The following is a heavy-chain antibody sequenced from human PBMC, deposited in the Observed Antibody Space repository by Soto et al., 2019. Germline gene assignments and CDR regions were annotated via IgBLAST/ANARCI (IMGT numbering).Heavy chain of an antibody. Sequence: SETLSLTCTVSGGSISSSSYYWGWIRQPPGKGLEWIGSIYYSGSTYYNPSLKSRVTISVDTSKNQFSLKLSSVTAPDTAVGYCARNFPGDYVGYWGQETMFSVGS. J-gene: IGHJ4*01. CDR1: GGSISSSSYY. D-gene: IGHD3-3*01. CDR3: ARNFPGDYVGY. CDR2: IYYSGST. V-gene: IGHV4-39*01.